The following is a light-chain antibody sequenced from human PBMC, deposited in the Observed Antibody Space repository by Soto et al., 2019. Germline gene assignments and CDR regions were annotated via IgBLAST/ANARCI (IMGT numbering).Light chain of an antibody. CDR3: CSYAGSSTVV. J-gene: IGLJ2*01. CDR2: EVS. CDR1: SSDVGDFDC. Sequence: QSALTQPASVSGSPGQSITISCTGTSSDVGDFDCVSWYQQHPGKAPKLMIYEVSDRPSGVSNRFSGSKSGNTASLTISGLQAEDEADYYCCSYAGSSTVVFGGGTKLTVL. V-gene: IGLV2-23*02.